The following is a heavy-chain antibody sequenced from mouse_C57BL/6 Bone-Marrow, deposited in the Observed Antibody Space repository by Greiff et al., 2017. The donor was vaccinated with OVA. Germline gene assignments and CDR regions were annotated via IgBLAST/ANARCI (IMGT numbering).Heavy chain of an antibody. CDR2: INPNNGGT. V-gene: IGHV1-26*01. D-gene: IGHD1-1*02. J-gene: IGHJ2*01. Sequence: EVQLQQSGPELVKPGASVKISCKASGYTFTDYYMNWVKQSHGKSLEWIGDINPNNGGTSYNQKFKGKATLTVDKSSSTAYMELRSLTSEDSAVYYCARDGSCDYWGQGTTLTVSS. CDR3: ARDGSCDY. CDR1: GYTFTDYY.